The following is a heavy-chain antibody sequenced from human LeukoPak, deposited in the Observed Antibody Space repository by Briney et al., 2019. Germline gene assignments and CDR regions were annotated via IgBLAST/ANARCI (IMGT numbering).Heavy chain of an antibody. D-gene: IGHD2-21*02. Sequence: PGGSLRLSCAASGFTFSSYAMSWVRQAPGKGLEWVSAISGSGGSTYYADSVKGRFTISRDNSKNTLYLRMNSLRAEDTAVYYCARDIHCGGDCYSGGPDYYGMDVWGQGTTVTVSS. CDR2: ISGSGGST. V-gene: IGHV3-23*01. J-gene: IGHJ6*02. CDR3: ARDIHCGGDCYSGGPDYYGMDV. CDR1: GFTFSSYA.